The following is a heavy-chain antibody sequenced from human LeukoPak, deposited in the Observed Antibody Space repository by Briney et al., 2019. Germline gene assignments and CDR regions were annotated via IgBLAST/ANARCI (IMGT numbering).Heavy chain of an antibody. V-gene: IGHV3-30-3*01. CDR2: ISYDASNK. Sequence: GGSLRLSCAASGFTFSSYAMHRVRQAPGKGLEWVAVISYDASNKYYTDSVKGRFTISRDNSKNMLYLQMDSLRVEDTAVYHCAREEYGGVYFDYWGQGTLVTVSS. CDR1: GFTFSSYA. J-gene: IGHJ4*02. D-gene: IGHD4-23*01. CDR3: AREEYGGVYFDY.